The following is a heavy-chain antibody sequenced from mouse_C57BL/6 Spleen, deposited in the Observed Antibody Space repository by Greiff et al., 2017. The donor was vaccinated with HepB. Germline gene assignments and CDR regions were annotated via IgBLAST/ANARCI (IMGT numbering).Heavy chain of an antibody. V-gene: IGHV1-82*01. CDR2: IYPGDGDT. Sequence: VQLQQSGPELVKPGASVKISCKASGYAFSSSWMNWVKQRPGKGLEWIGRIYPGDGDTNYNGKFKGKATLTADNSSSTAYMQLSSLTSEDSAVYFCARIDYGSRQGYWGQGTTLTVSS. CDR1: GYAFSSSW. J-gene: IGHJ2*01. CDR3: ARIDYGSRQGY. D-gene: IGHD1-1*01.